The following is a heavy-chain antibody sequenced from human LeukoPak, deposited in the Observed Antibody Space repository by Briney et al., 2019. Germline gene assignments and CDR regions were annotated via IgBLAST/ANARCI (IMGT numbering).Heavy chain of an antibody. CDR1: GGTFSSYA. J-gene: IGHJ5*02. CDR2: IIPIFGTA. CDR3: ATSRPDYYDSSGYYYGPWFDP. D-gene: IGHD3-22*01. V-gene: IGHV1-69*05. Sequence: SVTVSCKASGGTFSSYAISWVRQAPGQGLEWMGGIIPIFGTANYAQKFQGRVTITTDESTSTAYMELSSLRSEDTAVYYCATSRPDYYDSSGYYYGPWFDPRGQGTLVTVSS.